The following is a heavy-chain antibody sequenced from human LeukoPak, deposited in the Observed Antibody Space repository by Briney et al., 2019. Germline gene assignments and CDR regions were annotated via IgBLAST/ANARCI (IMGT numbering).Heavy chain of an antibody. V-gene: IGHV3-53*01. J-gene: IGHJ4*02. CDR1: GFIVRSTY. CDR2: LHTDDTT. D-gene: IGHD2-15*01. CDR3: ARGTQVRAAAFRN. Sequence: GGSLRLSCAASGFIVRSTYMSWVRQAPGKGLEWVSFLHTDDTTYYADSVKGRFTISKDNSKNTLYFQMNSLRVEDTAVYYCARGTQVRAAAFRNLGQGTLVTVSS.